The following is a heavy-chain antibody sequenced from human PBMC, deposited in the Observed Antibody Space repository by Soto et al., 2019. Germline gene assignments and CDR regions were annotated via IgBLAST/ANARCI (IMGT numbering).Heavy chain of an antibody. D-gene: IGHD3-22*01. CDR2: IIPIFGTA. Sequence: QVQLVQSGAEVKKPGSSVKVSCKASGGTFSSYAISWVRQAPGQGLEWMGGIIPIFGTANYAQKFQGRVTITADESTSTAYMELSSLRSEDTAVYYCARDPDYDSSGYYYVHFDYWGQGTLVTVSS. V-gene: IGHV1-69*01. CDR3: ARDPDYDSSGYYYVHFDY. CDR1: GGTFSSYA. J-gene: IGHJ4*02.